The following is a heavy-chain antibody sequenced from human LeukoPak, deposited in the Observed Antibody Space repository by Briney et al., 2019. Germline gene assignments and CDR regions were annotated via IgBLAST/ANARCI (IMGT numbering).Heavy chain of an antibody. Sequence: GGSLRLSCAASGFTFSSYAMNWVRQAPGKGLAWVSGINNSGGSTYYADSVKGRFTISRDNSKNTLYLQMNSLRAEDTAVYYCARATLVAGLVYWGQGTLVTVSS. J-gene: IGHJ4*02. D-gene: IGHD6-19*01. CDR1: GFTFSSYA. CDR2: INNSGGST. CDR3: ARATLVAGLVY. V-gene: IGHV3-23*01.